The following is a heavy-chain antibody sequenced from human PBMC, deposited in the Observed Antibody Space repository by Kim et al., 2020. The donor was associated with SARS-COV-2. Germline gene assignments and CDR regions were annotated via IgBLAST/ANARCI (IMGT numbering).Heavy chain of an antibody. Sequence: SVKGRFTISRDNSKNTLYLQMNSLRAEDTAVYYCARDRGPYCGGDCYPHYWDQGTLVTVSS. CDR3: ARDRGPYCGGDCYPHY. J-gene: IGHJ4*02. D-gene: IGHD2-21*02. V-gene: IGHV3-30*07.